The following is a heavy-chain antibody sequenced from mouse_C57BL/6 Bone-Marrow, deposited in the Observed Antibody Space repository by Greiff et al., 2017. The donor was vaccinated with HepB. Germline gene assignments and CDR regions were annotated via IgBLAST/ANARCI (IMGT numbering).Heavy chain of an antibody. CDR2: ISDGGSYT. D-gene: IGHD1-1*01. Sequence: EVKLVESGGGLVKPGGSLKLSCAASGFTFSSYAMSWVRQTPEKRLEWVATISDGGSYTYYPDNVKGRFTISRDNAKNNLYLQMSHLKSEDTAMYYCASPPYYYGSSYNYAMDYWGQGTSVTVSS. J-gene: IGHJ4*01. CDR1: GFTFSSYA. V-gene: IGHV5-4*03. CDR3: ASPPYYYGSSYNYAMDY.